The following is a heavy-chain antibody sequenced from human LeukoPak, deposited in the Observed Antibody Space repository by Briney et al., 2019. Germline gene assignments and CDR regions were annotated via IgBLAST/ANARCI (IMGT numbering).Heavy chain of an antibody. CDR2: ISSSSSYI. V-gene: IGHV3-21*01. CDR3: ARVWVDSSSPDYFDY. Sequence: GGSLRLSCAASGFTFSSYSMNWVRQAPGKGLEWVSSISSSSSYIYYADPVKGRFTISRDNAKNSLYLQMNSLRAEDTAVYYCARVWVDSSSPDYFDYWGQGTLVTVSS. D-gene: IGHD6-13*01. J-gene: IGHJ4*02. CDR1: GFTFSSYS.